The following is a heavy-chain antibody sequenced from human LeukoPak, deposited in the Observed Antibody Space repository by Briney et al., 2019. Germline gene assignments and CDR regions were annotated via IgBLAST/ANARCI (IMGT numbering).Heavy chain of an antibody. CDR1: GGSFSGYY. Sequence: SETLSLTCAVYGGSFSGYYWSWMRQPPGKGLEWIGEINHSGSTNYNPSLKSRVTISVDTSKNQFSLKLSSVTAADTAVYYCARGRWELLLRAFDIWGQGTMVTVPS. CDR2: INHSGST. V-gene: IGHV4-34*01. D-gene: IGHD1-26*01. CDR3: ARGRWELLLRAFDI. J-gene: IGHJ3*02.